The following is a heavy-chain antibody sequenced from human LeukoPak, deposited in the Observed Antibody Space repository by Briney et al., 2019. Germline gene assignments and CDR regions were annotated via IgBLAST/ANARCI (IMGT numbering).Heavy chain of an antibody. CDR1: GGSFSGYY. J-gene: IGHJ4*02. CDR2: INHSGST. D-gene: IGHD2-2*01. CDR3: ARGQYRRDY. Sequence: SETQSLTCAVYGGSFSGYYWSWIRQPPGKGLEWIGEINHSGSTNYNPSLKSRVTISVDTSKNQFSLKLSSVTAADTGVYYCARGQYRRDYWGQGTLVTVSS. V-gene: IGHV4-34*01.